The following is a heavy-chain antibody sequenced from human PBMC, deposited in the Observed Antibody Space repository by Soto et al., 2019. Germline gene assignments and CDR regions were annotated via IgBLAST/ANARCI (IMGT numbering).Heavy chain of an antibody. CDR1: GFTFSSYG. Sequence: QVQLVESGGGVVQPGRSLRLSCAASGFTFSSYGMHWVRQAPGKGLEWVAVISYDGSNKYYADSVKGRFTISRDNSKNTLYLQMNSLRAEDTAVYYCAKDQVVVAVYYFDHWGQGTLVTVSS. D-gene: IGHD2-15*01. J-gene: IGHJ4*02. CDR3: AKDQVVVAVYYFDH. V-gene: IGHV3-30*18. CDR2: ISYDGSNK.